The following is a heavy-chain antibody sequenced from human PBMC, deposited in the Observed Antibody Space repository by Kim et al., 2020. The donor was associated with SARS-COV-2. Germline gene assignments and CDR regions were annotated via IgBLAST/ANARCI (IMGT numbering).Heavy chain of an antibody. V-gene: IGHV3-7*01. J-gene: IGHJ6*02. CDR1: GFTFSSYW. CDR3: ARDQLGAAYYYYYYGMDV. Sequence: GGSLRLSCAASGFTFSSYWMSWVRQAPGKGLEWVANIKQDGSEKYYVDSVKGRFTISRDNAKNSLYLQMNSLRAEDTAVYYCARDQLGAAYYYYYYGMDVWGQGTTVTVSS. CDR2: IKQDGSEK. D-gene: IGHD1-26*01.